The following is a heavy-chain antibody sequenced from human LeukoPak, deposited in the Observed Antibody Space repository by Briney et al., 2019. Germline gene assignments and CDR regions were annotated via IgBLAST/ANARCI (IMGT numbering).Heavy chain of an antibody. J-gene: IGHJ5*02. CDR1: GFTFSSYA. D-gene: IGHD3-22*01. CDR2: ISGSGGST. Sequence: PGGPLRLSCAASGFTFSSYAVSWVRQAPGKGLEWVSSISGSGGSTYSADSVKGRFTISRDNTKNTLYLEMSRLRAEDTAVYYCAKGLAYDRSDYLNWFDPWGQGTLVTVSS. V-gene: IGHV3-23*01. CDR3: AKGLAYDRSDYLNWFDP.